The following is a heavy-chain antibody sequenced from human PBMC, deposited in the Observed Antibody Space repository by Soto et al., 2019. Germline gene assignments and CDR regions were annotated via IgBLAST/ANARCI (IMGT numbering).Heavy chain of an antibody. CDR1: GFTFSDYY. Sequence: PGGSLRLSCAASGFTFSDYYMSWIHQAPGKGLEWVSYISSSGSTIYYADSVKGRFTISRDNAKNSLYLQMNSLRAEDTAVYYCARDRGPRGTTVTTVALGAFDIWGQGTMVTVSS. D-gene: IGHD4-4*01. CDR3: ARDRGPRGTTVTTVALGAFDI. CDR2: ISSSGSTI. V-gene: IGHV3-11*01. J-gene: IGHJ3*02.